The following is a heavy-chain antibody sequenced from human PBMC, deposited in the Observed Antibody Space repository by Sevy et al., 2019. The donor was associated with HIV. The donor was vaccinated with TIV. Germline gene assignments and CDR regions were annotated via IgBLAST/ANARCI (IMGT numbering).Heavy chain of an antibody. J-gene: IGHJ4*02. CDR1: GFTFGDYA. Sequence: GGSLRLSCTASGFTFGDYAMSWFRQAPGKGLEWVGFIRSKAYGGTTEYAASVKGRFTISRDDSKSIAYLQMNSLKTEDTAVYYCTRGGWIQLWKPFDYWGQGTLVTVSS. CDR3: TRGGWIQLWKPFDY. D-gene: IGHD5-18*01. V-gene: IGHV3-49*03. CDR2: IRSKAYGGTT.